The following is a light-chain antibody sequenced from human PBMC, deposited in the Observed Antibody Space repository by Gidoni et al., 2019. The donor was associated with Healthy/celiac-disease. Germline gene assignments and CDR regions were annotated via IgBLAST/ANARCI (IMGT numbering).Light chain of an antibody. J-gene: IGKJ5*01. Sequence: DIQMTQSPSSLSASVGDRVTITCQASQDISNYLNWYQQKPGKAPKLLIYDASNLETGVPSRFSGSGSWTDFTFTISSLQPEDIATYYCQQYDNLPITFXQXTRLEIK. V-gene: IGKV1-33*01. CDR2: DAS. CDR3: QQYDNLPIT. CDR1: QDISNY.